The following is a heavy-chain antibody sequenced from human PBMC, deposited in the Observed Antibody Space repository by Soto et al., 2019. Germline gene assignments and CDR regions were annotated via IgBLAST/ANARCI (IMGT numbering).Heavy chain of an antibody. D-gene: IGHD4-17*01. J-gene: IGHJ6*02. CDR2: TYHSGST. Sequence: QLQLQESGSGLVKPSQTLSLTCAVSGGSISSGGYSWSWIRQPPGKGLEWIGYTYHSGSTYDNPPLKSRVTISVDRSKHQFSLKLSSVTAADTAVYYCARAHYGDYGYGMDVWGQGTTVTVSS. V-gene: IGHV4-30-2*01. CDR1: GGSISSGGYS. CDR3: ARAHYGDYGYGMDV.